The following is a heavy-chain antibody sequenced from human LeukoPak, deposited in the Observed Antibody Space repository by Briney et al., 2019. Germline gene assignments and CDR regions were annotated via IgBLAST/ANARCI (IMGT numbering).Heavy chain of an antibody. CDR1: GYTFTSYD. CDR3: ARDRWYRGDAFDI. V-gene: IGHV1-8*03. Sequence: ASVKVSCKASGYTFTSYDINWVRQATGQGLEWMGWMNPNSGNTGYAQKFQGRVTITRNTSISTAYMELSSLRSEDTAVYYCARDRWYRGDAFDIWGQGTMVTVSS. D-gene: IGHD6-13*01. J-gene: IGHJ3*02. CDR2: MNPNSGNT.